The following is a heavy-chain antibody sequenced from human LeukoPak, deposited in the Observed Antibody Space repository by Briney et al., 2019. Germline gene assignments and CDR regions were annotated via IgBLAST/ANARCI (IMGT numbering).Heavy chain of an antibody. CDR2: IYYSGST. Sequence: SETLSLTCTVSGGSIFSYYWSWIRQPPGKGLEWMGYIYYSGSTNYNTSLKSRVTISVDTSKNQFSLRVSSVTAADTAVYYCAREGGPYRPLDYSGQGTLVTVSS. CDR3: AREGGPYRPLDY. CDR1: GGSIFSYY. J-gene: IGHJ4*02. V-gene: IGHV4-59*12.